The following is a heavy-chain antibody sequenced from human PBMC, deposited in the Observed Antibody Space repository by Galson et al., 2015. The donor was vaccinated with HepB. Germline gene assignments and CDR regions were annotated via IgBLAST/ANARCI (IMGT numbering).Heavy chain of an antibody. CDR2: ISGSGGST. J-gene: IGHJ4*02. D-gene: IGHD4-17*01. CDR1: GFTFSSYA. Sequence: SLRLSCAASGFTFSSYAMSWVRQAPGKGLEWVSAISGSGGSTYYADSVKGRYTISRDNSKNTLYLQMNSLRAEDTAVYYCAKGDYGDYDLFDYWGQGTLVTVSS. CDR3: AKGDYGDYDLFDY. V-gene: IGHV3-23*01.